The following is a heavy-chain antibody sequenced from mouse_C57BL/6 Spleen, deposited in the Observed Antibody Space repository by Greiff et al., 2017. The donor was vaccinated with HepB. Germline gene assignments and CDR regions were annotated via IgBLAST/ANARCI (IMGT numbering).Heavy chain of an antibody. CDR3: ARQGRMDY. J-gene: IGHJ2*01. Sequence: EVQLQQSGPELVKPGASVKISCKASGYTFTHYYMNWVKQSHGKSLEWIGDINPNNGGTSYNQKFKGKATLTVDKSSSTAYMELRSLTSEDSAVYYCARQGRMDYWGQGTTLTVSS. CDR1: GYTFTHYY. V-gene: IGHV1-26*01. CDR2: INPNNGGT.